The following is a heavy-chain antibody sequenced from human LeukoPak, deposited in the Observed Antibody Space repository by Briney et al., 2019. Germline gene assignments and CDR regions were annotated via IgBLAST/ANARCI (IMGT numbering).Heavy chain of an antibody. CDR1: GGSISSSNW. D-gene: IGHD6-13*01. V-gene: IGHV4-4*02. CDR2: IYHSGST. CDR3: ARDVLAAAGNWFDP. Sequence: PSETLSLTCAVSGGSISSSNWWSWVRQPLGKGLEWIGEIYHSGSTNYNPSLKSRVTISVDKSKNQFSLKLSSVTAADTAVYYCARDVLAAAGNWFDPWGQGTLVTVSS. J-gene: IGHJ5*02.